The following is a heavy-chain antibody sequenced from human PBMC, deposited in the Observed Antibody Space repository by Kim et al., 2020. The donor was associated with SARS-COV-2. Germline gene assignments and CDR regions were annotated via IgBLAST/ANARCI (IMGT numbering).Heavy chain of an antibody. Sequence: GGSLRLSCAASGFTFSSYWMSWVRQAPGKGLEWVANINQGGRVKYYADSVRGRFTISRDGAKNSVYLQMNSLGADDMAVYYCARVGWSGWPEEYWGQGT. D-gene: IGHD6-19*01. V-gene: IGHV3-7*01. J-gene: IGHJ4*02. CDR2: INQGGRVK. CDR3: ARVGWSGWPEEY. CDR1: GFTFSSYW.